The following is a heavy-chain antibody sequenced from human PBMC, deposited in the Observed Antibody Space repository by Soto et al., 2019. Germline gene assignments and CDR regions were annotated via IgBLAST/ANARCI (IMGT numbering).Heavy chain of an antibody. V-gene: IGHV3-21*01. CDR3: ARDRRIAAAGKGYYYYYGMDV. D-gene: IGHD6-13*01. J-gene: IGHJ6*02. CDR1: GFTFSTHS. CDR2: ISSSSYI. Sequence: GGSLRLSCAASGFTFSTHSMNWVRQAPGKGLEWISFISSSSYIIYADSVKGRFTISRDNAKNSLYLQMNSLRAEDTAVYYCARDRRIAAAGKGYYYYYGMDVWGQGTTVTVSS.